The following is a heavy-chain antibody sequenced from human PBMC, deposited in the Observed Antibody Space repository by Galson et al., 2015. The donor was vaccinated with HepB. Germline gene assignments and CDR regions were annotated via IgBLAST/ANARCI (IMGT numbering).Heavy chain of an antibody. D-gene: IGHD3-22*01. CDR2: ISYDGSNK. Sequence: SLRLSCAASGFTFSSYGMHWVRQAPGKGLEWVAVISYDGSNKYYADSVKGRFTISRDNSKNTLYLQMNSLRAEDTAVYYCAKGNTYYYDSSGYYLHYWGQGTLVTVSS. CDR1: GFTFSSYG. CDR3: AKGNTYYYDSSGYYLHY. V-gene: IGHV3-30*18. J-gene: IGHJ4*02.